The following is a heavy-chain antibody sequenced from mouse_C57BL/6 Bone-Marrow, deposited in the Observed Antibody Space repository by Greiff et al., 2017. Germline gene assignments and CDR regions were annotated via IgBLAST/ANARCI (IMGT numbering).Heavy chain of an antibody. CDR3: ARGLVYYDYDGYAMDY. V-gene: IGHV3-3*01. D-gene: IGHD2-4*01. Sequence: EVQLQESGPSLVRPSQTLSLTCTVTGFSINSDCYWIWIRQFPGNKLEYIGYTFYSGITYYNPSLESRTYITRDTSKNQFSLKLSSVTTEDTATYYCARGLVYYDYDGYAMDYWGQGTSVTVSS. CDR1: GFSINSDCY. CDR2: TFYSGIT. J-gene: IGHJ4*01.